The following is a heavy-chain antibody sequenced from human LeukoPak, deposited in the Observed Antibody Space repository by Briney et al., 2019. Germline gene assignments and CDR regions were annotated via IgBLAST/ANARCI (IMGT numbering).Heavy chain of an antibody. CDR1: GGSFSGYY. D-gene: IGHD3-3*01. J-gene: IGHJ5*02. V-gene: IGHV4-34*01. CDR3: APRYYHFCSHWFDP. Sequence: SETLSLTCAVYGGSFSGYYWSWLRQPRGKGLEGIGEINQSGSTKYNPSVRSQGSISVDTSKNQLYLKLSSVAAANTAVYYCAPRYYHFCSHWFDPWGQGTLVTVSS. CDR2: INQSGST.